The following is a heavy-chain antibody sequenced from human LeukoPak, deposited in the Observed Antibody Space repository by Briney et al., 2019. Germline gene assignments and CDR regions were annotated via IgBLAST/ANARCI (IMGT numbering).Heavy chain of an antibody. CDR1: RFTFSSYG. D-gene: IGHD6-6*01. CDR2: IWYDGSNK. V-gene: IGHV3-33*06. CDR3: AKVSKSSSSPYYFDY. Sequence: PGRSLRLSCAASRFTFSSYGMHWVRQAPGKGLEWVAVIWYDGSNKYYADSVKGRFTISRDNSKNTLYLQMNSLRAEDTAVYYCAKVSKSSSSPYYFDYWGQGTLVTVSS. J-gene: IGHJ4*02.